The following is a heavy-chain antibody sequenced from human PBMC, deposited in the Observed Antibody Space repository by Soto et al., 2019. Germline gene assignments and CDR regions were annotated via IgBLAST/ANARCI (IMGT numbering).Heavy chain of an antibody. CDR3: AREIRRDYYYYYPLDV. J-gene: IGHJ6*02. V-gene: IGHV3-72*01. Sequence: LRLSCLASGFTFPDHYMDWVRQAPGTGLEWIARTKNKPNNYTTTYAASVKGRFTISRDDSESSLYLQMNNLKTEDTAVYYCAREIRRDYYYYYPLDVWGQGTTVTVSS. CDR2: TKNKPNNYTT. CDR1: GFTFPDHY.